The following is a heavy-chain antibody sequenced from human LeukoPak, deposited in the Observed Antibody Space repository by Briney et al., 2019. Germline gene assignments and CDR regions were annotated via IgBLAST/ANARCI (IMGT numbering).Heavy chain of an antibody. CDR1: GGSISSYY. CDR2: IYYSGST. Sequence: SETLSLSCTVSGGSISSYYWSWIRQPSGKGLEWIGYIYYSGSTNYNPSLKSRVTISVDTSKNQFSLKLSSVTAADTAVYYCARDRRSYGMDVWGQGTTVTVSS. CDR3: ARDRRSYGMDV. V-gene: IGHV4-59*01. J-gene: IGHJ6*02.